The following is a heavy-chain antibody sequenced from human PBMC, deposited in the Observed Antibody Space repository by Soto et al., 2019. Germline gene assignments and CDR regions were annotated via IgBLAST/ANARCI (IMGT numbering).Heavy chain of an antibody. V-gene: IGHV1-69*06. D-gene: IGHD2-2*01. J-gene: IGHJ6*01. CDR1: VGTFSTFP. CDR2: IVPLFATA. CDR3: ARCLVAAALPDASYWPNGETDFYLHGMDV. Sequence: QVQLVQSGAEVRQPGSSLKVSCKTTVGTFSTFPMTWVRKAPGQGLEWIGGIVPLFATAKYAQKFQGRVSITADINTGTAYIKLRRLRSDDTGVYYCARCLVAAALPDASYWPNGETDFYLHGMDVWGQGTTATVSS.